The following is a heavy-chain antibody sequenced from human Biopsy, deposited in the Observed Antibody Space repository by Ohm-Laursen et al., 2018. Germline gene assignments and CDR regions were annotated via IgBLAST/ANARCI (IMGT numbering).Heavy chain of an antibody. CDR1: GFIFSTYG. J-gene: IGHJ4*02. Sequence: SLRLSCAALGFIFSTYGMHWVRQAPGKGLEWVALISYDGLNKFYADSVKGRFTISRDNAENSMYLQMSSLTVDDTAVYYCARDERWGQGTLVTVSS. D-gene: IGHD5-24*01. CDR3: ARDER. V-gene: IGHV3-30*03. CDR2: ISYDGLNK.